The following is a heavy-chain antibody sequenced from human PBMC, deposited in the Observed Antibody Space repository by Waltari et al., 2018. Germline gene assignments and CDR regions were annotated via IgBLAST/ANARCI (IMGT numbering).Heavy chain of an antibody. CDR2: ISSSSSTI. V-gene: IGHV3-48*04. D-gene: IGHD4-4*01. CDR3: ARRLSNYVSWFDP. Sequence: EVQLVESGGGLVQPGGSLRLSCAASGFTFSSYSMNWVRQAPGKGLEWVSYISSSSSTIYYADSVKGRFTISRDNAKNTLYLQMNSLRAEDTAVYYCARRLSNYVSWFDPWGQGTLVTVSS. J-gene: IGHJ5*02. CDR1: GFTFSSYS.